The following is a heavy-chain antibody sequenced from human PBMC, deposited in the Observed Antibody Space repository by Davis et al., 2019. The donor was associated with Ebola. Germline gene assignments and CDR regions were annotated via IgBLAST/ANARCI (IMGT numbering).Heavy chain of an antibody. D-gene: IGHD5-24*01. Sequence: GGSLRLSCAASGFTFSSYDMHWVRQATGKGLEWVSAIGTAGDTYYPGSVKGRFTISRENAKNSLYLQMNSLRAGDTAVYYCARARWLRAYYFDYWGQGTLVTVSS. CDR3: ARARWLRAYYFDY. CDR1: GFTFSSYD. CDR2: IGTAGDT. V-gene: IGHV3-13*01. J-gene: IGHJ4*02.